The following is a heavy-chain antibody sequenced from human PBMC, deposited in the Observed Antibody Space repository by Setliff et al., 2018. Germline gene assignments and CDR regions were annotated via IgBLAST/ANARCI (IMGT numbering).Heavy chain of an antibody. CDR1: GYRFSSYW. D-gene: IGHD3-10*01. J-gene: IGHJ4*02. Sequence: GESLKISCKGSGYRFSSYWIGWVRQMPGKGLEWIGIIFPADSDTRYSPSFQGRFTISRDNAKNSLYLQLNSLRAEDTAVYYCARAKGTTMATQYFDYWGQGTLVTVSS. CDR2: IFPADSDT. V-gene: IGHV5-51*01. CDR3: ARAKGTTMATQYFDY.